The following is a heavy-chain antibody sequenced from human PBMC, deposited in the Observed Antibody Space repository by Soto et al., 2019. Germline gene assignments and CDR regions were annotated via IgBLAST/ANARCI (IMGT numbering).Heavy chain of an antibody. Sequence: EVQLVESGGGLVQPGGSLRLSCAGSGFALSSSWMHWVRQDPGKGLVWVSRINFDGSTTDYADSVRGRFTISRDNAKNTLYLEMNSLRVDDTAVYHCARGPRGWYGFEYWGQGTLVTVSS. CDR3: ARGPRGWYGFEY. CDR1: GFALSSSW. CDR2: INFDGSTT. J-gene: IGHJ4*02. V-gene: IGHV3-74*01. D-gene: IGHD6-19*01.